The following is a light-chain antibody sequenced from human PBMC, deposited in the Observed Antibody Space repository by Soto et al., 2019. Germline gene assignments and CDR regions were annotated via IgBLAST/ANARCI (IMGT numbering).Light chain of an antibody. V-gene: IGKV3-20*01. CDR3: QQYSSYPLT. J-gene: IGKJ4*01. Sequence: EFVLTQSPATLSLSPGERATLSCRASQTVRNNYLAWYQQKPGQAPRLLIYDASSRATGIPDRFSGGGSGTDFTLPVSRLEPEDFAVYYCQQYSSYPLTFGGGTKVEVK. CDR1: QTVRNNY. CDR2: DAS.